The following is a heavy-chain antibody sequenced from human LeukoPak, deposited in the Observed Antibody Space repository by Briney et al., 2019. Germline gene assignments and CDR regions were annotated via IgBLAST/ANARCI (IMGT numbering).Heavy chain of an antibody. D-gene: IGHD2-15*01. J-gene: IGHJ6*03. Sequence: PSETLSLTCTVSGGSISSYYWSWIRQPPGKGLEWIGYIYYSGSTNYNPSLKSRVTISLDMSKNQFSLKLSSVTAADTAVYYCARTTEGYCRGRSCYSYYYYMDVWGKGTTVTVSS. CDR2: IYYSGST. V-gene: IGHV4-59*01. CDR1: GGSISSYY. CDR3: ARTTEGYCRGRSCYSYYYYMDV.